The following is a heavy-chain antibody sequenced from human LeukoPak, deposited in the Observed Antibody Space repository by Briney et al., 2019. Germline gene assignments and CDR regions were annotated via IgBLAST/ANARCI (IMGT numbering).Heavy chain of an antibody. CDR3: ARRRSSGSDYFAY. CDR2: IYYSGST. V-gene: IGHV4-39*01. J-gene: IGHJ4*02. D-gene: IGHD6-19*01. Sequence: SETLSLTCTVSGGSISSSSYYWGWIRQPPGKGLEWIGSIYYSGSTYYNPSLKSRVTISVDTSKNQFSLKLSSVTAADTAVYFCARRRSSGSDYFAYWGQGTLVTVSS. CDR1: GGSISSSSYY.